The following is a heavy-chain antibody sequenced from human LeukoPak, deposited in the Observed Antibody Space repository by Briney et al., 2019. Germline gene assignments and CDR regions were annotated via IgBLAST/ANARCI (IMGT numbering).Heavy chain of an antibody. CDR1: GFTFSSYA. Sequence: PGGSLGLSCAASGFTFSSYAMSWVRQAPGKGLEWVSAISGSGGSTYYADSVKGRFTISRDNSKNALYLQISSLRAEDTAVYYCAKMGHYYDSSGYVYWGQGTLVTVSS. CDR3: AKMGHYYDSSGYVY. CDR2: ISGSGGST. D-gene: IGHD3-22*01. V-gene: IGHV3-23*01. J-gene: IGHJ4*02.